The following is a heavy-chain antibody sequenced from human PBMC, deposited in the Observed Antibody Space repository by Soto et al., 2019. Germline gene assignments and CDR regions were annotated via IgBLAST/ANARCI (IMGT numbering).Heavy chain of an antibody. V-gene: IGHV3-23*01. CDR2: ISGSGGST. J-gene: IGHJ6*02. CDR3: AKARAAGTWSYYGMDV. D-gene: IGHD6-13*01. CDR1: GFTFSSYA. Sequence: EVQLLESGGGLVQPGGSLRLSCAASGFTFSSYAMSWVPKVQGKGLNWVSAISGSGGSTYYADPVKGRFTISRDNSKNTLYLQMNSLRAEDTAVYYCAKARAAGTWSYYGMDVWGQGTTVTVSS.